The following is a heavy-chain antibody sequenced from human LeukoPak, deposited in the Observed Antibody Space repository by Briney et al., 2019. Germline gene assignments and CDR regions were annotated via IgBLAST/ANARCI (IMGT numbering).Heavy chain of an antibody. CDR2: IKGDGSET. CDR3: AREGKFYGIPNAFDI. V-gene: IGHV3-7*01. J-gene: IGHJ3*02. Sequence: GGSLRLSCAASGFTFSNHWMNWLRQAPGKGLEWVANIKGDGSETFHVDSVKGRFTISRDNAKNSLYLQMNSLRAEDTAVYYCAREGKFYGIPNAFDIWGQGTMVTVSS. CDR1: GFTFSNHW. D-gene: IGHD4-17*01.